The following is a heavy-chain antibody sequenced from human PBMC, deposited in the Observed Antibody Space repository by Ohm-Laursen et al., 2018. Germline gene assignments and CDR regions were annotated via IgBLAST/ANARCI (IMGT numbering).Heavy chain of an antibody. V-gene: IGHV3-9*01. J-gene: IGHJ4*02. D-gene: IGHD3-22*01. Sequence: SLRLSCAASGFTFDDYALHWVRHAPGKGLEWVSGISWNSGSIGYADSVKGRFTISRDNAKNSLYLQMNSLRAEDTALYYCAKDLYSSGYYVGDWGQGTLVTVSS. CDR3: AKDLYSSGYYVGD. CDR2: ISWNSGSI. CDR1: GFTFDDYA.